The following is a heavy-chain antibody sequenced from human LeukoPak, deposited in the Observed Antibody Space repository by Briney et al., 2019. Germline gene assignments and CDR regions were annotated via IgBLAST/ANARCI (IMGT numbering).Heavy chain of an antibody. D-gene: IGHD3-10*01. CDR3: AKDQGFGVGRSFFQH. J-gene: IGHJ1*01. Sequence: GGSLRLSCAASGFTFSSYSMNWVRQAPGKGLEWVSSISSSSSYIYYADSVKGRFTISRDNAKNSLYLQMNSLRAEDTAVYYCAKDQGFGVGRSFFQHWGQGTLVTVSS. CDR1: GFTFSSYS. V-gene: IGHV3-21*04. CDR2: ISSSSSYI.